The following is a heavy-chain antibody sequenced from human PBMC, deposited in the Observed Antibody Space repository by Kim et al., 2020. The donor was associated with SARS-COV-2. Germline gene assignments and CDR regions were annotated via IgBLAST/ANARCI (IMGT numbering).Heavy chain of an antibody. D-gene: IGHD6-13*01. J-gene: IGHJ4*02. V-gene: IGHV4-34*01. Sequence: SETLSLTCAVYGGSFSGYYWSWIRQPPGKGLEWIGEINHSGSTNYNPSLKSRVTISVDTSKNQFSLKLSSVTAADTAVYYCARAGYSSSWSLGYWGQGTL. CDR2: INHSGST. CDR3: ARAGYSSSWSLGY. CDR1: GGSFSGYY.